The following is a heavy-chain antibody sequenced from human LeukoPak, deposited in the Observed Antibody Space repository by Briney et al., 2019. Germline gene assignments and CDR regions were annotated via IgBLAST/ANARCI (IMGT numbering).Heavy chain of an antibody. Sequence: GGSLRPSCAASGFTFSSYCMSWVRQAPGKGLEWVATIKQDGSEKYYVDSMKGRFTISRDNAKNSLSLQMNSLRAEDTAVYYCASRGFGEPCDYWGQGTLVTVSS. V-gene: IGHV3-7*01. CDR3: ASRGFGEPCDY. CDR1: GFTFSSYC. CDR2: IKQDGSEK. D-gene: IGHD3-10*01. J-gene: IGHJ4*02.